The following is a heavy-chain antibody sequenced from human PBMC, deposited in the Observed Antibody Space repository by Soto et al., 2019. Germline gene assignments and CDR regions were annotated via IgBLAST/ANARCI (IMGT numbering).Heavy chain of an antibody. CDR1: GYTFTSYD. V-gene: IGHV1-8*01. D-gene: IGHD3-3*01. CDR2: INPNSGNT. J-gene: IGHJ5*02. Sequence: GASVKVPCKASGYTFTSYDVNWVRQATGQGLEWMGWINPNSGNTGYAQKFQGRVTMTRNTSISTAYIELCSLRSEDTAVYYCARGRLKYYDFWSGYYNNWFDPWGQGTLVTVSS. CDR3: ARGRLKYYDFWSGYYNNWFDP.